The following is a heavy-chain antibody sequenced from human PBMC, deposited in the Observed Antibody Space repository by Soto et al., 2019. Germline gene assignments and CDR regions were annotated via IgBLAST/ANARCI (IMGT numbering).Heavy chain of an antibody. V-gene: IGHV4-31*03. CDR3: ARGNCSGGSCSPYYGIDV. D-gene: IGHD2-15*01. CDR2: IYYTGNS. Sequence: PSETLSLTCTVSGGSISSGGYFWSWIRQHPGKGLEWIGYIYYTGNSYYNPSLKSRVTISVDTSKNQLSLKLSSMTAADTAVYYCARGNCSGGSCSPYYGIDVWGQGTTVTVSS. CDR1: GGSISSGGYF. J-gene: IGHJ6*02.